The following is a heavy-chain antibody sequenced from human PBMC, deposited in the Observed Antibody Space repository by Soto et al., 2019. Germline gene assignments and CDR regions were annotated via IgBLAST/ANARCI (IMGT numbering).Heavy chain of an antibody. CDR3: ANVIVGIVVVPAAAHELDY. CDR1: GFTFSSYA. V-gene: IGHV3-23*01. Sequence: GGSLRLSCAASGFTFSSYAMSWVRQAPGKGLEWVSAISGSGGSTYYADSVKGRFTISRDNSKNTLYLQMNSLRAEDTAVYYCANVIVGIVVVPAAAHELDYWGQGTLVTVSS. J-gene: IGHJ4*02. D-gene: IGHD2-2*03. CDR2: ISGSGGST.